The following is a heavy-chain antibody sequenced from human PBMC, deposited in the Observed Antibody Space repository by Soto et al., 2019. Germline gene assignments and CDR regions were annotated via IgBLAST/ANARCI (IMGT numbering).Heavy chain of an antibody. D-gene: IGHD6-19*01. Sequence: EVQLVESGGGLVQPGGSLTLSCAASGFTFTTYWLNWVRQAPGKGLEWVAIIKQDGSEKFYLDSVKGRFTISRDNAKNSLYLQMNSLRAEDTAVYYCVGGSGWLPDFWGQGTLVTVSS. CDR3: VGGSGWLPDF. J-gene: IGHJ4*02. CDR1: GFTFTTYW. V-gene: IGHV3-7*01. CDR2: IKQDGSEK.